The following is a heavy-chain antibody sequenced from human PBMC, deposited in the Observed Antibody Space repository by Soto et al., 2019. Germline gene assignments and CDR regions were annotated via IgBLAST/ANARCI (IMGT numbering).Heavy chain of an antibody. CDR2: TNPNSGGT. CDR3: ARRLGGGGDYFYGMDV. J-gene: IGHJ6*02. CDR1: GYTFNEYY. D-gene: IGHD3-10*01. V-gene: IGHV1-2*02. Sequence: QVQLVQSGAEVKKPGASVKVSCKTSGYTFNEYYIHWMRQVPGQGLEWMGWTNPNSGGTKFAKKFQGRITVTTNTSTSTVYMDLSRVRYDDTAVYYCARRLGGGGDYFYGMDVWGQGTAVTVS.